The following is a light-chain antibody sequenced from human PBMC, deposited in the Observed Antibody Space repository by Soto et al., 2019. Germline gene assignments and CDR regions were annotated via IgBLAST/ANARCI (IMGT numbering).Light chain of an antibody. CDR1: QGISSA. Sequence: AIQLTQSPSSLSASLGDRVTITCRTSQGISSALAWYRQRPGKAPELLIYDVSTLASGVTSRFRGSGSGTDFNLTISGLQPEDFATYYCQQFSTYPLTFGGGTKVEIK. CDR2: DVS. CDR3: QQFSTYPLT. V-gene: IGKV1-13*02. J-gene: IGKJ4*01.